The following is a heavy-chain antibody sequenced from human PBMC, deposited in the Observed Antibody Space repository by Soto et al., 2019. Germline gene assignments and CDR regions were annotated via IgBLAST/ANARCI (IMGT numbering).Heavy chain of an antibody. CDR2: ISSNGGST. Sequence: GGSLRLSCAASGFTFSSYAMHWVRQAPGKGLEYVSGISSNGGSTDYANSVKGRFTISRDNSKNTLYLQMGSLRAEDMAVYYCARAFGYAFDIWGQGTMVTVSS. J-gene: IGHJ3*02. CDR3: ARAFGYAFDI. V-gene: IGHV3-64*01. CDR1: GFTFSSYA. D-gene: IGHD3-10*01.